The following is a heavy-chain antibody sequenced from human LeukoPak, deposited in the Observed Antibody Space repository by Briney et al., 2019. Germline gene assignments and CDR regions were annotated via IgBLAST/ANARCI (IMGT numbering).Heavy chain of an antibody. D-gene: IGHD6-6*01. V-gene: IGHV3-30*02. CDR1: GFTFSSYG. J-gene: IGHJ5*02. CDR3: AKGEYSSSPFDP. CDR2: IRYDGSNK. Sequence: GGSLRLSCAASGFTFSSYGMHWVRQAPGKGLEWVTFIRYDGSNKYYADSVKGRFTISRDNSKNTLYLQMNSLRAEDTAVYYCAKGEYSSSPFDPWGQGTLVTVSS.